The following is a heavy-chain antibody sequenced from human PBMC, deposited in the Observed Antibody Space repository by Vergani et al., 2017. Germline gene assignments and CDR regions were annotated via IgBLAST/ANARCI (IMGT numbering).Heavy chain of an antibody. CDR2: ISSSGSTI. CDR3: ARDLKDIVGATHYYYMDV. D-gene: IGHD1-26*01. V-gene: IGHV3-11*01. CDR1: GLTFSEEE. J-gene: IGHJ6*03. Sequence: QVQLVESGGGLVKPGGSLRLGGEEEGLTFSEEEMSWIRQAPGKGLEWVSYISSSGSTIYYADSVKGRFTISRDNAKNSLYLRMNSLRAEDTAVYYCARDLKDIVGATHYYYMDVWGKGTTVTVSS.